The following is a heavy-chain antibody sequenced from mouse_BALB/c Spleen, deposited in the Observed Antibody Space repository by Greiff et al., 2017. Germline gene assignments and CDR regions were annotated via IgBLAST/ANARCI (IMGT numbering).Heavy chain of an antibody. D-gene: IGHD1-2*01. CDR3: AREGDSLQSAMDY. J-gene: IGHJ4*01. Sequence: VQLKESGGGLVKPGGSLKLSCAASGFTFSSYAMSWVRQSPEKRLELVAEISSGGSYTYYPDTVTGRFTISRDNAKNTLYLEMSSLRSEDTAMYYCAREGDSLQSAMDYWGQGTSVTVSS. CDR2: ISSGGSYT. CDR1: GFTFSSYA. V-gene: IGHV5-9-4*01.